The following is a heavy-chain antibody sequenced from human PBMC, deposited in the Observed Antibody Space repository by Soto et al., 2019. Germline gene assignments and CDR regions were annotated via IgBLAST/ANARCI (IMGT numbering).Heavy chain of an antibody. CDR1: GGTFSSYA. V-gene: IGHV1-69*13. D-gene: IGHD6-19*01. CDR2: IIPIFGTA. Sequence: PSVKVSCKASGGTFSSYAISWVRQAPGQGLEWMGGIIPIFGTANYAQKFQGRVTITADESTSTAYMELSSLRSEDTAVYYCARVYSSGWAEYFQHWGQGTLVTVSS. J-gene: IGHJ1*01. CDR3: ARVYSSGWAEYFQH.